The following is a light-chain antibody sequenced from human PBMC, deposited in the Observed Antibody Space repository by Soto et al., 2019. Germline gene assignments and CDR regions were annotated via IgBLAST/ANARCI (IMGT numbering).Light chain of an antibody. CDR1: QSVLYSSNNKNY. J-gene: IGKJ4*01. CDR2: WAS. V-gene: IGKV4-1*01. Sequence: DIVVTQSPDSLAASLGERATINCKSSQSVLYSSNNKNYLAWFQQKPGQPPKLLIYWASTRESGVPDRFSGSGSGTDFTLTISSLQAEDVAVYYCQLYGSSLLTFGGGTKVEIK. CDR3: QLYGSSLLT.